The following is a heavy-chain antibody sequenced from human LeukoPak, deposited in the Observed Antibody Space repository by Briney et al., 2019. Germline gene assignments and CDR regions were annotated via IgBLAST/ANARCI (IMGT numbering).Heavy chain of an antibody. J-gene: IGHJ4*02. CDR1: GGSVSRGGYY. V-gene: IGHV4-31*03. CDR3: ATADWESFYFDS. Sequence: SETLSLTCTVSGGSVSRGGYYWNWIRQHPGKGLEWIGFTSYSERTYYNPSLMSRITISVDISQNQFSLKMRDVTAADTAVYFCATADWESFYFDSWGQGALAAVSS. D-gene: IGHD1-26*01. CDR2: TSYSERT.